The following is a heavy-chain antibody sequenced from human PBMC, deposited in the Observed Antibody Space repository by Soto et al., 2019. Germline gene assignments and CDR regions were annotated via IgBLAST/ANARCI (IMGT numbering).Heavy chain of an antibody. CDR3: APAPPELLPSYYFDY. V-gene: IGHV2-5*02. CDR1: GFSLSTSGVG. J-gene: IGHJ4*02. D-gene: IGHD2-15*01. CDR2: IYWDDDK. Sequence: QITLKESGPTLVKPTQTLTLTCTFSGFSLSTSGVGVGWIRQPPGKALEWLALIYWDDDKRYSPSLKSRLTITKDTSKNQVVLTMTNMDPVDTATYYCAPAPPELLPSYYFDYWGQGTLVTVSS.